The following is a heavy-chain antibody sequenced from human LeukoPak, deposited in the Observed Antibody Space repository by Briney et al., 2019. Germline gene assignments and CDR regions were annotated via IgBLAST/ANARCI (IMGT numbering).Heavy chain of an antibody. CDR1: GGSFSGYY. CDR2: INHSGST. CDR3: ARCGAAAGSPKNYYYYYMDV. D-gene: IGHD6-13*01. J-gene: IGHJ6*03. Sequence: SETLSLTCAVYGGSFSGYYGSWIRQPPGKGLEWIGEINHSGSTNYNPSLKSRVTISVDTSKNQFSLKLSSVTAADTAVYYCARCGAAAGSPKNYYYYYMDVWGKGTTVTVSS. V-gene: IGHV4-34*01.